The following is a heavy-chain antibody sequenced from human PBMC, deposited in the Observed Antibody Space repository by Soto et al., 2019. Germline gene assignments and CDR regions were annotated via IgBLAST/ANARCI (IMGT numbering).Heavy chain of an antibody. CDR3: ARDDDYGHKGFDY. V-gene: IGHV3-33*01. Sequence: QVQLVESGGGVVQPGRSLRLSCAASGFTFSRYGMHWVRQAPGKGLEWVAVILDDGSDQNYADSVKGRFTISRDNSKTSLYLQMNSLRAEDTAVYYCARDDDYGHKGFDYWGQGTLVIVSS. J-gene: IGHJ4*02. D-gene: IGHD4-17*01. CDR2: ILDDGSDQ. CDR1: GFTFSRYG.